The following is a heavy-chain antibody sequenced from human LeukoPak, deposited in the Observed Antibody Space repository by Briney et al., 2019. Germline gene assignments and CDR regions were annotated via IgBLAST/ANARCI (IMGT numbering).Heavy chain of an antibody. J-gene: IGHJ3*02. Sequence: GGSLRLSCAASGFTFSSYWMSWVRQAPGKGLEWVANIKQDGSEKYYVDSVKGRFTISRDNSENTLYLQMNSLRAEDTAVYYCAKRDRTVTHAFDIWGQGTMVTVSS. CDR2: IKQDGSEK. CDR3: AKRDRTVTHAFDI. V-gene: IGHV3-7*03. D-gene: IGHD4-17*01. CDR1: GFTFSSYW.